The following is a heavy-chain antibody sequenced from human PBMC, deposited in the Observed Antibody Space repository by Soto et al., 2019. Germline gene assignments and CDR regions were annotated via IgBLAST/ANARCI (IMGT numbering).Heavy chain of an antibody. CDR3: ARGGGSGNPAFDY. J-gene: IGHJ4*02. V-gene: IGHV3-74*01. D-gene: IGHD2-15*01. CDR1: GFTFSNHW. Sequence: EVHLVESGGGLVQPGGSLRLSCAASGFTFSNHWMHWVRQAPGKGLVWVSHLKSDGSTTIYADSVKGRFTISRDNAKNTLYVHMNSLRPEDTAVYYCARGGGSGNPAFDYWGQGTLVTVSS. CDR2: LKSDGSTT.